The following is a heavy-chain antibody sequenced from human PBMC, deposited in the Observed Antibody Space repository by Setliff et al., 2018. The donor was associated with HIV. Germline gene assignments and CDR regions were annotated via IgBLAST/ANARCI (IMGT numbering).Heavy chain of an antibody. J-gene: IGHJ5*02. CDR2: IYYSGST. CDR3: AREKRSGFSSGWTNWFDP. D-gene: IGHD6-19*01. CDR1: GGSISSSSYY. Sequence: SETLSLTCTVSGGSISSSSYYWGWIRQPPGKGLEWIGSIYYSGSTYYNPSLKSRVTISVDTYKNQFSLKLSSVTAADTAVYYCAREKRSGFSSGWTNWFDPWGQGTLVTVSS. V-gene: IGHV4-39*07.